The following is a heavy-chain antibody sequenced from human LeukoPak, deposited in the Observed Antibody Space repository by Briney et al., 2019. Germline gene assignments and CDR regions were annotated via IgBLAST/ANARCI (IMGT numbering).Heavy chain of an antibody. CDR2: IIPIFGTA. Sequence: SVKVSCKASGGTFSSYAISWVRQAPGQGLEWMGGIIPIFGTANYAQKFQGRVTITADKSTSTVYMGLSSLRSEDTAVYYCATHYDILTGRFDYWSQGTLVTVSS. CDR3: ATHYDILTGRFDY. CDR1: GGTFSSYA. D-gene: IGHD3-9*01. J-gene: IGHJ4*02. V-gene: IGHV1-69*06.